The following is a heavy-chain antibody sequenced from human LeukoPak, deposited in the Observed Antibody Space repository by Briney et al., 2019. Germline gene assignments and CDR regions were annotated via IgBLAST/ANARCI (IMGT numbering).Heavy chain of an antibody. CDR1: GGSFSGYY. D-gene: IGHD2-15*01. CDR3: ARDLSTDYCSGGSCYADYYYYMDV. Sequence: SETLSLTCAVYGGSFSGYYWSWIRQPPGKGLEWIGEINHSGSTNYNPSLKSRVTISVDTSKNQFSLKLSSVTAADTAVYYCARDLSTDYCSGGSCYADYYYYMDVWGKGTTVTVSS. V-gene: IGHV4-34*01. CDR2: INHSGST. J-gene: IGHJ6*03.